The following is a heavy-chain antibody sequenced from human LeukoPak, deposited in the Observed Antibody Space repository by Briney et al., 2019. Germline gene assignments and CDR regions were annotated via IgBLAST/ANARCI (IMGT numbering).Heavy chain of an antibody. V-gene: IGHV4-38-2*01. Sequence: SETLPLTCAVSGYSISSGYYWGWIRQPPGKGLEWIGSIYHSGSTYYNPSLKSRVTISVDTSKNQFSLKLSSVTAADTAVYYCARHSAGGLEDLPENWGQGTLVTVSS. CDR2: IYHSGST. CDR3: ARHSAGGLEDLPEN. CDR1: GYSISSGYY. D-gene: IGHD6-13*01. J-gene: IGHJ4*02.